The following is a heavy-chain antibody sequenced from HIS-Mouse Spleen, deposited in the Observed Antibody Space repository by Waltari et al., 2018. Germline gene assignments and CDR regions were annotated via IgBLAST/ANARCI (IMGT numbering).Heavy chain of an antibody. CDR3: AREIPYSSSWYDWYFDL. D-gene: IGHD6-13*01. V-gene: IGHV4-39*07. CDR2: IYYSGST. J-gene: IGHJ2*01. CDR1: GGSISSSSYY. Sequence: QLQLQESGPGLVKPSETLSLTCTVSGGSISSSSYYWGWIRQPPGKGLEWIGSIYYSGSTCYNPSRKRRVTISLDTSKNQFSLKLSSVTAADTAVYYCAREIPYSSSWYDWYFDLWGRGTLVTVSS.